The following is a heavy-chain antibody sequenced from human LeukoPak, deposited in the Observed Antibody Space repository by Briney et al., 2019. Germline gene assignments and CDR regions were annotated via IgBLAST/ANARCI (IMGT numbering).Heavy chain of an antibody. J-gene: IGHJ6*03. V-gene: IGHV3-11*04. Sequence: GGSLRLSCAASGFTFSDYYMSWIRQAPGKGLEWVSYISSSGSTIYYADSVKGRFTISRDNAKNSLYLQMNSLRAEDTAVYSCAREDTLGYYYMDVWGKGTTVTVSS. CDR3: AREDTLGYYYMDV. CDR1: GFTFSDYY. D-gene: IGHD7-27*01. CDR2: ISSSGSTI.